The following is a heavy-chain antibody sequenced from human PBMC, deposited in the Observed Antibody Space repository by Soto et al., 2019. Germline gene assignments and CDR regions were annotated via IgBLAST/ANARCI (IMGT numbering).Heavy chain of an antibody. CDR3: ARERPDGARLDP. CDR1: GGSISSGDYY. V-gene: IGHV4-30-4*01. Sequence: QVQLQESGAGLVKPSQTLSLTCTVSGGSISSGDYYWSWIRPPPGKGLEWIGYIYHSGSTYYNPSLKSRVTISVNTSKNQFSLKLSSVTAADTAVYYCARERPDGARLDPWGQGTLVTVSS. D-gene: IGHD6-6*01. J-gene: IGHJ5*02. CDR2: IYHSGST.